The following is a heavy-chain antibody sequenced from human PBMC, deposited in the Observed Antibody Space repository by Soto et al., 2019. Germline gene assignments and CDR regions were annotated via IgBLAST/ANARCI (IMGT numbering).Heavy chain of an antibody. CDR1: GGTFSSYA. V-gene: IGHV1-69*13. J-gene: IGHJ6*02. Sequence: GASVKVSCKASGGTFSSYAISWVRQAPGQGLEWMGGIIPIFGTANYAQKFQGRVTITADESTSTAYMELSSLRSEDTAVYYCARDFIRTYYDFWPFDMDVWGQGTTVTVSS. CDR3: ARDFIRTYYDFWPFDMDV. CDR2: IIPIFGTA. D-gene: IGHD3-3*01.